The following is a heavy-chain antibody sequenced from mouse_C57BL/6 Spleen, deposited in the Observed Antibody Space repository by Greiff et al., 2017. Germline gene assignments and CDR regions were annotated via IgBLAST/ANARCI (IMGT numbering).Heavy chain of an antibody. J-gene: IGHJ3*01. CDR1: GYTFTSYT. V-gene: IGHV1-4*01. Sequence: QVQLQQSGAELARPGASVKMSCKASGYTFTSYTMHWVKQRPGQGLEWIGYINPSSGYTKYNQKFKDKATLTADKSSSTAYMQLSSLTSEDSAVYYCAREEGGTAQAWFAYWGQGTLVTVSA. CDR2: INPSSGYT. D-gene: IGHD3-2*02. CDR3: AREEGGTAQAWFAY.